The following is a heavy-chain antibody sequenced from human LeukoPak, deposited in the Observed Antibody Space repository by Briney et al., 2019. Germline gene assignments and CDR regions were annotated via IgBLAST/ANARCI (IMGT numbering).Heavy chain of an antibody. CDR1: GFTFSIYA. D-gene: IGHD3-10*01. V-gene: IGHV3-23*01. Sequence: GGSLRLSCSASGFTFSIYAMTWVRQAPGKGLQWVSTISVSGDNTYYADSVKGRFTISRDNSKNTLYLQMNSLRADDTAIYYCAKRNSGGPYYFDYWGQGTLVTVSS. CDR3: AKRNSGGPYYFDY. CDR2: ISVSGDNT. J-gene: IGHJ4*02.